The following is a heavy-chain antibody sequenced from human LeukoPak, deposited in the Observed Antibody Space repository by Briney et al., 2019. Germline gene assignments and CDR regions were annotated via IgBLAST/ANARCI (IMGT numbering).Heavy chain of an antibody. CDR1: GGTFSSYA. D-gene: IGHD3-10*01. V-gene: IGHV1-69*13. J-gene: IGHJ6*03. CDR3: ARSAILWFGRPSDYYYYMDV. Sequence: SVKVSCKASGGTFSSYAISWVRQAPGQGLEWMGGIIPIFGTANYAQKFQGRVTITADESTSTAYMVLSSLRSEDTAVYYCARSAILWFGRPSDYYYYMDVWGKGTTVTISS. CDR2: IIPIFGTA.